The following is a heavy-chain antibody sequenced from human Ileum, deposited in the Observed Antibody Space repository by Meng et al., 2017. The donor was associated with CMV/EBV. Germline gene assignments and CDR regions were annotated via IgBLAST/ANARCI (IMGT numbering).Heavy chain of an antibody. V-gene: IGHV3-15*01. CDR1: GLNVSDAW. CDR2: IKGRDAGDAT. D-gene: IGHD3-10*01. Sequence: SCAVSGLNVSDAWMSWVRQAPGKGLEWVGWIKGRDAGDATDFAAPVEGRFTMSRDDSKDVLYLQMTSLKIEDTGVYYCTTVTHAPSGGRGTLVTVSS. J-gene: IGHJ4*02. CDR3: TTVTHAPS.